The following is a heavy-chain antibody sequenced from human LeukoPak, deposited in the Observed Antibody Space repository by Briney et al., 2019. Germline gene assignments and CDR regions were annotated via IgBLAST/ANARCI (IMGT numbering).Heavy chain of an antibody. V-gene: IGHV1-2*02. CDR2: INPNSGGT. CDR3: ARDYSNYPVNWFDP. D-gene: IGHD4-4*01. J-gene: IGHJ5*02. CDR1: GYTFTGYY. Sequence: ASVKVSCKASGYTFTGYYMHWVRQAPGQGLEWMGWINPNSGGTNYAQKFQGRVTMTRDTSISTAYMELSRLRSDDTAVYYCARDYSNYPVNWFDPWGQGTLVTVSS.